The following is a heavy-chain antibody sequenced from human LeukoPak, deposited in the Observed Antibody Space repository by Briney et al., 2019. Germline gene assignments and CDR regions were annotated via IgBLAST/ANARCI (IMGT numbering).Heavy chain of an antibody. CDR1: GFTFSDYY. Sequence: PGGSLRLSCAASGFTFSDYYMSWIRQAPGKGLEWVSYISSSGSTISYADSVKGRFTISRDNAKNSLYLQMNSLRAEDTAVYYCARDCPLTVAPLCIFDYCGQGTLVTVSS. J-gene: IGHJ4*02. V-gene: IGHV3-11*04. CDR2: ISSSGSTI. D-gene: IGHD3-10*02. CDR3: ARDCPLTVAPLCIFDY.